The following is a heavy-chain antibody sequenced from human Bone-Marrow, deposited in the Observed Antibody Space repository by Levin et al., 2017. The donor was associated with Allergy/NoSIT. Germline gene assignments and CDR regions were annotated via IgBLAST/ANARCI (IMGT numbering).Heavy chain of an antibody. CDR1: GFLFSTYA. V-gene: IGHV3-30*04. CDR2: ISFDGSNK. Sequence: GESLKISCAPSGFLFSTYAMHWVRQAPGKGLEWVAVISFDGSNKYPADSVKGRFTISRDTSQNTLFLQMNSLRAEATAVYYCASDLTMNSYYYYGMDVWGQGTTVTVSS. D-gene: IGHD3-3*01. CDR3: ASDLTMNSYYYYGMDV. J-gene: IGHJ6*02.